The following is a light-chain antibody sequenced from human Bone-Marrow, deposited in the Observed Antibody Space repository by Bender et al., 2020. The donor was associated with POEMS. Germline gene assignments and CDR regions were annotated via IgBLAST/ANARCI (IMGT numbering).Light chain of an antibody. Sequence: QSALTQPRSVSGSPGQSVTISCTGTSSDIGGYDYVSWYQQHPGKAPKLIIYEVTERPSGVPARFSGSKSGNTGSLTVSGLQSEDDADYYCAVWDDSLNGWVFGGGTKLTVL. V-gene: IGLV2-11*01. CDR1: SSDIGGYDY. CDR2: EVT. J-gene: IGLJ3*02. CDR3: AVWDDSLNGWV.